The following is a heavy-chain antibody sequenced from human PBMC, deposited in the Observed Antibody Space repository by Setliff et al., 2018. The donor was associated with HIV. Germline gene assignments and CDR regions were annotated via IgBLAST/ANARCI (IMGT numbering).Heavy chain of an antibody. J-gene: IGHJ6*03. CDR2: INPNSGGA. CDR3: ARGEGASGFHNYYYIDV. CDR1: GYIFTHYF. Sequence: ASVMVSCKASGYIFTHYFVHWVRQAPGQGLEWMGRINPNSGGANNAQKFQGRVTMTRDTSISTASMELSRLTSDDTAVYYCARGEGASGFHNYYYIDVWGKGTTVTVSS. V-gene: IGHV1-2*06. D-gene: IGHD3-10*01.